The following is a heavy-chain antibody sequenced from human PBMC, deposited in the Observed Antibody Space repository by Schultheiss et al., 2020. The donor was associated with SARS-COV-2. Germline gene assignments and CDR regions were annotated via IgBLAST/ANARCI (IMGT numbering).Heavy chain of an antibody. CDR2: ISGSGGST. D-gene: IGHD6-13*01. CDR3: AKSGRGSSSYFDY. J-gene: IGHJ4*02. CDR1: GFTVSSNY. Sequence: GGSLRLSCAASGFTVSSNYMSWVRQAPGKGLEWVSAISGSGGSTYYADSVKGRFTISRDNSKNTLYLQMNSLRAEDTAVYYCAKSGRGSSSYFDYWGQGTLVTVSS. V-gene: IGHV3-23*01.